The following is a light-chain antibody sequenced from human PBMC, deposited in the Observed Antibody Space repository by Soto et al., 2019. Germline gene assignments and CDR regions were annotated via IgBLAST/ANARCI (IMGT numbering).Light chain of an antibody. Sequence: EIVMTQSPATLSVSPGERATLSCRASQSVSSNLAWYQQKPGQAPRLLIYVASTRATGIPAMFSGSGSGTDFTLSISSLQSEDCAVYYCQQDKNGPRTFGQGTKVDIK. J-gene: IGKJ1*01. CDR3: QQDKNGPRT. V-gene: IGKV3-15*01. CDR2: VAS. CDR1: QSVSSN.